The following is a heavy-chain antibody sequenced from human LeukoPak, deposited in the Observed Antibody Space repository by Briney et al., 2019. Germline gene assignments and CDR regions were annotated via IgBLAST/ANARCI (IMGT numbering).Heavy chain of an antibody. D-gene: IGHD1-7*01. CDR1: GYTFTGYY. J-gene: IGHJ4*02. V-gene: IGHV1-46*01. CDR3: ARGGRELLLPFDY. CDR2: INAGGATT. Sequence: GASVKVSCKASGYTFTGYYMHWVRQAPGQGLEWMGVINAGGATTTYAQMLQGRVTMTRDTSTSTVYMDLSSLRSEDTALYYCARGGRELLLPFDYWGQGTLVTVSS.